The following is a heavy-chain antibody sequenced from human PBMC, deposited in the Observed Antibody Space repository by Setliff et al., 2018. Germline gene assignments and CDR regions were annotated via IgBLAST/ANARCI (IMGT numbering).Heavy chain of an antibody. CDR1: GFNFRSYT. D-gene: IGHD2-15*01. J-gene: IGHJ4*02. CDR3: ARDYLSFKGSGYYRGYFDS. CDR2: ISTSGGST. V-gene: IGHV3-48*01. Sequence: LRLSCAASGFNFRSYTMNWVRQAPGKGLEWISYISTSGGSTFYADSVKGRFTVSRDNARNSLYLQMIGLRAEDTAVYYCARDYLSFKGSGYYRGYFDSWGQGTLVTVSS.